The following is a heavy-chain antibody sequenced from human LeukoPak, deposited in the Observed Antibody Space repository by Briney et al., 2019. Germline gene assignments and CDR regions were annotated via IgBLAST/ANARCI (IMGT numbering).Heavy chain of an antibody. CDR2: ISAYNGNT. CDR1: GYTFTSYG. D-gene: IGHD3-22*01. J-gene: IGHJ4*02. V-gene: IGHV1-18*01. Sequence: ASVKVSCKASGYTFTSYGISWVRQAPGQGLEWMGWISAYNGNTNYAQKLQGRVTMTTDTSTSTAYMELRSLRSDDTAVYYCASSAYYYDSSGLFLDYFDYWGQGTLVTVSS. CDR3: ASSAYYYDSSGLFLDYFDY.